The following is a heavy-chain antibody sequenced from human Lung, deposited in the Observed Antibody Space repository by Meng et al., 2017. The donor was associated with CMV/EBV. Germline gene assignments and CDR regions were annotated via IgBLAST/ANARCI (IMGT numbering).Heavy chain of an antibody. CDR1: GFTFSSYA. Sequence: SXAASGFTFSSYAIHWVRQAPGKGLEWVAVISYDGSNKYYADSVKGRFTISRDNSKNTLYLQMNSLRAEDTAVYYCARIVTGITMIVVALDYWGQGTLVXVSS. J-gene: IGHJ4*02. CDR3: ARIVTGITMIVVALDY. CDR2: ISYDGSNK. D-gene: IGHD3-22*01. V-gene: IGHV3-30-3*01.